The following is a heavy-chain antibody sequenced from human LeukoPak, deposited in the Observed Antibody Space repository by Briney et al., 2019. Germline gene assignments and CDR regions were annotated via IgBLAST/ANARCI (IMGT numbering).Heavy chain of an antibody. V-gene: IGHV1-2*02. CDR1: GYTFTGYY. CDR2: INPNSGGT. J-gene: IGHJ4*02. Sequence: ASVKVSCKASGYTFTGYYMHWVRQAPGQGLEWMGWINPNSGGTNYAQKFQGRVTMTRDTSISTAYMELSRLRSDDTAVYYCARNIAAAGTVFGFDYWGQGTLVTVSS. CDR3: ARNIAAAGTVFGFDY. D-gene: IGHD6-13*01.